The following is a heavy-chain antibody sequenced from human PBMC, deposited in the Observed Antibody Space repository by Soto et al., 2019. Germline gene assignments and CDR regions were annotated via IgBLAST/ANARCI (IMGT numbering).Heavy chain of an antibody. CDR1: RFPVHSYA. D-gene: IGHD2-15*01. Sequence: GGSLRLSWAASRFPVHSYAMHWVRQAPGKGLEYVSTISSNGGSTYYANSVKGRFTISRDNSKNTLYLQMGSLRAEDMAVYYCARGIAGSVYGMDVWGQGT. V-gene: IGHV3-64*01. CDR3: ARGIAGSVYGMDV. J-gene: IGHJ6*02. CDR2: ISSNGGST.